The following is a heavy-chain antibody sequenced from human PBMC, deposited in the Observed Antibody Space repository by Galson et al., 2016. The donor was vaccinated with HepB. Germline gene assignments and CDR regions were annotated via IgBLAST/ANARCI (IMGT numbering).Heavy chain of an antibody. J-gene: IGHJ4*02. CDR1: EYTFISYH. Sequence: SVKVSCKASEYTFISYHMHWVRQARGQGLEWMGIINPSGGSTSYAQKFQGRVTMTRDTSTSTVYMELSSLSSEATAVYYCARVLYGGKGEIDYWGQGTLVTVSS. D-gene: IGHD4-23*01. V-gene: IGHV1-46*01. CDR3: ARVLYGGKGEIDY. CDR2: INPSGGST.